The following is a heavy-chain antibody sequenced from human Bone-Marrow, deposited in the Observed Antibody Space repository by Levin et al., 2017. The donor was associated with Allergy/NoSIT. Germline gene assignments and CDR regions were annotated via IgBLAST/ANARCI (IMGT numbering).Heavy chain of an antibody. J-gene: IGHJ4*02. CDR2: IYSGGST. CDR3: ARGWFGELLSD. Sequence: GGSLRLSCAASGFTVSSNYMSWVRQAPGKGPEWVSVIYSGGSTYYADSVKGRFTISRDTSKNTLYLQMNSLRAEDTAVYYCARGWFGELLSDWGQGTLVTVSS. V-gene: IGHV3-53*01. D-gene: IGHD3-10*01. CDR1: GFTVSSNY.